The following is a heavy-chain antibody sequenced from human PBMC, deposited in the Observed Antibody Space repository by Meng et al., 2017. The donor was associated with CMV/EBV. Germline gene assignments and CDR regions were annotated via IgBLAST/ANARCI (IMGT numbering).Heavy chain of an antibody. V-gene: IGHV1-69*10. Sequence: SVKVSCKASGGTFSSYAISWVRQAPGQGLEWMGGIIPILGIANYAQKFQGRVTITADKSTSTAYMELSSLRSDDTAVYYCAIEKGVAGKDYYYGMDVWGQGTTVTVSS. CDR1: GGTFSSYA. D-gene: IGHD6-19*01. J-gene: IGHJ6*02. CDR3: AIEKGVAGKDYYYGMDV. CDR2: IIPILGIA.